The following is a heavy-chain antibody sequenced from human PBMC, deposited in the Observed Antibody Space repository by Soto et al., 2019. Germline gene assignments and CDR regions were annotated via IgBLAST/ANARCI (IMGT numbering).Heavy chain of an antibody. D-gene: IGHD3-10*01. J-gene: IGHJ4*02. CDR2: IYYSGST. V-gene: IGHV4-39*01. CDR1: GGAIRSSRYY. Sequence: TCAVSGGAIRSSRYYCGWNRQPPGKGLEWIGSIYYSGSTYYNPSLKSRVTISVDTSKNQFSLKLSSVTAADTAVYYCARAPGTYYYGSGSYYNDYGGQGTLVTVPS. CDR3: ARAPGTYYYGSGSYYNDY.